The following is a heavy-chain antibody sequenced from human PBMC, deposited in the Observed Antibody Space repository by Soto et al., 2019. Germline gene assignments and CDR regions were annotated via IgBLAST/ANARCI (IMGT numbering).Heavy chain of an antibody. CDR3: VRMTSMMYFFDH. CDR2: VSFNGNIQ. Sequence: QVHLVESGGGVVQPGRSLTLSCVASGFTLSDHSMHWVRQAPGKGLEWVAHVSFNGNIQQYSDSVKGRFTISRDNSNNTVFLQMTGLRPADTALYYCVRMTSMMYFFDHWGQGAQVTVSS. V-gene: IGHV3-30*04. J-gene: IGHJ4*02. CDR1: GFTLSDHS. D-gene: IGHD4-17*01.